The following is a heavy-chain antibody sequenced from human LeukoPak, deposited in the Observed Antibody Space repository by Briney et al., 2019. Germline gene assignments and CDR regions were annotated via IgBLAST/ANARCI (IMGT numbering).Heavy chain of an antibody. CDR2: ISWNSGSI. Sequence: SGRSLRLSCAASGFTFDDYAMHWVRQAPGKGLEWVSGISWNSGSIGYADSVKGRFTISRDNAKNSLYLRMNSLRAEDTALYYCAKDLGDFLGIFDYWGRGTLVTVSS. J-gene: IGHJ4*02. CDR3: AKDLGDFLGIFDY. V-gene: IGHV3-9*01. CDR1: GFTFDDYA. D-gene: IGHD3-3*01.